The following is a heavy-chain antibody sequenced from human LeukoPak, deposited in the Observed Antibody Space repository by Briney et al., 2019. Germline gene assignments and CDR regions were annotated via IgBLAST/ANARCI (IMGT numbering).Heavy chain of an antibody. Sequence: GGSLRLSCAAAGFSFSNYATNWHRIWVRQAPGKGLEWVSVIYSGGSTYYADSVKGRFTISRDISKNTLYLQMNSLKVEDTAVYYCAREEPQLFYHWGHGTLVTVSS. CDR2: IYSGGST. CDR3: AREEPQLFYH. D-gene: IGHD1-26*01. V-gene: IGHV3-53*01. CDR1: GFSFSNYATNWH. J-gene: IGHJ4*01.